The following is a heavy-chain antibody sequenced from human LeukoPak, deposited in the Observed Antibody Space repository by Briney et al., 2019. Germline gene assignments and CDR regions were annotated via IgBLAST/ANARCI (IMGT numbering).Heavy chain of an antibody. J-gene: IGHJ4*02. D-gene: IGHD6-19*01. CDR3: ARSSGWFDY. CDR2: TLYRFKWKY. CDR1: GGSVSSTSSD. Sequence: SQTLSLTCAISGGSVSSTSSDWNWIRQSPAKGLEWLGRTLYRFKWKYDYAPSVKSRITVKPETSKIQFSLQLKSVIPEDTAVYYGARSSGWFDYWGQGILVIVSS. V-gene: IGHV6-1*01.